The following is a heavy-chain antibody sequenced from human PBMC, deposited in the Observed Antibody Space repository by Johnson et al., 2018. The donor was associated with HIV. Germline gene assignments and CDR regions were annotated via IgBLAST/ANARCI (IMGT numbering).Heavy chain of an antibody. J-gene: IGHJ3*02. D-gene: IGHD2-21*02. CDR3: ARIVIVVVTGRESDAFDI. Sequence: VQLVESGGGLVQPGESLRLSCAASGFTVSSNYMSWVRQAPGKGLEWVSGINWNGGSTGYAGSVKGRFTISRDISKNTLYLQMGSLRAEDMAVYYCARIVIVVVTGRESDAFDIWGQGTMVTVSS. CDR1: GFTVSSNY. CDR2: INWNGGST. V-gene: IGHV3-66*02.